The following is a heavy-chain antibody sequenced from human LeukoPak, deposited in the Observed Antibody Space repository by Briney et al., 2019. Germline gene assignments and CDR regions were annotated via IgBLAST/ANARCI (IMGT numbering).Heavy chain of an antibody. J-gene: IGHJ6*03. CDR1: GGSISSYY. CDR3: TQGYYYYYMDV. CDR2: IYYSGST. V-gene: IGHV4-59*01. Sequence: PSETLSLTCSVSGGSISSYYWSWIRQPPGKGLEWFGYIYYSGSTNYKSPLKSRVTMSGDTSKNQFSLKLSSVTAADTAMYYCTQGYYYYYMDVWGKGTTVTVSS.